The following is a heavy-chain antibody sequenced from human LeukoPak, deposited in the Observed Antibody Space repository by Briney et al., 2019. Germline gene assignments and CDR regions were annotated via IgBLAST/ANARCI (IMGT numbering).Heavy chain of an antibody. CDR2: TYSDGST. CDR1: GFTFSSRA. D-gene: IGHD1-26*01. CDR3: ARESPYDSGGSEDDY. J-gene: IGHJ4*02. V-gene: IGHV3-53*01. Sequence: PGGSLRLSCAAAGFTFSSRARSWVRQAPGKGLEWVSVTYSDGSTYYADSVRGRFIISRDSSKNTLYLQMNILTAEDKAVYYCARESPYDSGGSEDDYWGQGTLVTVSS.